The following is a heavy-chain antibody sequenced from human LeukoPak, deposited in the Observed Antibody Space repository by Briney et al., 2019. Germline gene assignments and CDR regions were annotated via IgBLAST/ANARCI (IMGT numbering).Heavy chain of an antibody. Sequence: SETLSLTCAVYGGSFSGYYWSWIRQPPGEGLEWIGEINHSGSTNYNPSLKSRVTISVDTSKNQFSLKLSSVTAADTAVYYCARGSGYSYGYTGHLRYFDYWGQGILVTVSS. J-gene: IGHJ4*02. CDR3: ARGSGYSYGYTGHLRYFDY. CDR2: INHSGST. V-gene: IGHV4-34*01. CDR1: GGSFSGYY. D-gene: IGHD5-18*01.